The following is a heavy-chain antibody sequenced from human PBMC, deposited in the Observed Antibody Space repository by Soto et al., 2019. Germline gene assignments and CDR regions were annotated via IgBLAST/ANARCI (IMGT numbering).Heavy chain of an antibody. V-gene: IGHV1-58*02. CDR3: AVFHTHGPQVDAFYF. CDR2: IVVGSGNT. Sequence: EASEKVSCKASGFTFTSSAMQWVRQARGQHREWIGWIVVGSGNTTYAQKFQERVTITRDMSTSTAYMELSSLRSEDTAVYYCAVFHTHGPQVDAFYFCGRGTIVTVSS. CDR1: GFTFTSSA. J-gene: IGHJ3*01.